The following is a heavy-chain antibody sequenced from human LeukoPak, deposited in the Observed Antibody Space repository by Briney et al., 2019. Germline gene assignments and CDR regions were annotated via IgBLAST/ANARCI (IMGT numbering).Heavy chain of an antibody. Sequence: PGGSLRLSCAASGFTFSSYAMSWVRQAPGKGLEWVSAISGSGGSTYYADSVKGRFTISRDNSKNTLYLQMNSLRAEDTAVYYCARQRDSTRGYFDYWGQGTLVTVSS. J-gene: IGHJ4*02. CDR3: ARQRDSTRGYFDY. D-gene: IGHD3-10*01. CDR1: GFTFSSYA. V-gene: IGHV3-23*01. CDR2: ISGSGGST.